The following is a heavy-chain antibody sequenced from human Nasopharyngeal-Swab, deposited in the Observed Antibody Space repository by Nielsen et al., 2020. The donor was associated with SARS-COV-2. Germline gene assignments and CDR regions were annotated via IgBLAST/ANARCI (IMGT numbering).Heavy chain of an antibody. D-gene: IGHD3-16*02. CDR2: INSDGSST. V-gene: IGHV3-74*01. Sequence: GGSLRLSCAASGFTFSSYWMHWVRQAPGKGLVWVSRINSDGSSTSYADSVKGRFTISRDNDKNTLYLQMNSLRAEDTAVYYCARDLYYDYVWGSYRYENYYYGMDVWGQGTTVTVSS. J-gene: IGHJ6*02. CDR3: ARDLYYDYVWGSYRYENYYYGMDV. CDR1: GFTFSSYW.